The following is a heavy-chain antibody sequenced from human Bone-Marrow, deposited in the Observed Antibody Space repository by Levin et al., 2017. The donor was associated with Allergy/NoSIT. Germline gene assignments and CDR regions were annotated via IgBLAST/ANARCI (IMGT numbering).Heavy chain of an antibody. V-gene: IGHV2-70*11. J-gene: IGHJ3*02. CDR1: GFSLSTNGMC. CDR3: ARYWNHYDSSDYYRGKAFDM. CDR2: IDWEGDE. Sequence: ASGPTLVKPTQTLTLTCTFSGFSLSTNGMCVSWIRQSPGKALEWLARIDWEGDEYYSTSLKTRLTISKDTSKNQVVLRMTNMAPEDTATYYCARYWNHYDSSDYYRGKAFDMWGQGTMVTVSS. D-gene: IGHD3-22*01.